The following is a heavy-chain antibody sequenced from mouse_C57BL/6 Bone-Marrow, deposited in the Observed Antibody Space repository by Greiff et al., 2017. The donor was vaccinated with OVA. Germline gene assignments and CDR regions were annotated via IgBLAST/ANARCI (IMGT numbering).Heavy chain of an antibody. V-gene: IGHV1-26*01. CDR3: ARKGSYYYGRRAMDY. CDR1: GYTFTDYY. Sequence: EVKLQQSGPELVKPGASVKISCKASGYTFTDYYMNWVKQSHGKSLEWIGDINPNNGGTSYNQKFKGKATLTVDKSSSTAYMELRSLTSEDSAVYYCARKGSYYYGRRAMDYWGQGTSVTVSS. J-gene: IGHJ4*01. D-gene: IGHD1-1*01. CDR2: INPNNGGT.